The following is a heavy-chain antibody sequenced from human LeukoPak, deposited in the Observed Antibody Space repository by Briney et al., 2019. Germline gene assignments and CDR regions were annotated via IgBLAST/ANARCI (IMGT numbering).Heavy chain of an antibody. Sequence: GGSLRLSCAASGFTFSSYSMNWVRQAPGKGLEWVSSISSSSSYIYYADSVKGRFTISRDNAKNSLYLQMNSLRAEDTAVYYCARDGVINWNYRSTIDYWGQGTLVTVSS. CDR1: GFTFSSYS. CDR3: ARDGVINWNYRSTIDY. CDR2: ISSSSSYI. D-gene: IGHD1-7*01. J-gene: IGHJ4*02. V-gene: IGHV3-21*01.